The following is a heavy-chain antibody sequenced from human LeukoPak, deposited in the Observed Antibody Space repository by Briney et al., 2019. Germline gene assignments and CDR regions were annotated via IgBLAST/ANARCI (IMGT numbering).Heavy chain of an antibody. CDR2: ISADGGSA. J-gene: IGHJ4*02. CDR3: AKESGKFDY. CDR1: GFTFSIYA. Sequence: PGGSLRLSCAASGFTFSIYAMSWVRQAPGKGLEWVSLISADGGSAFSADSVKGRFSISRDNSKNSLYLQMDSLRSEDTAMYYCAKESGKFDYWGQGTLVVVSS. V-gene: IGHV3-43*02.